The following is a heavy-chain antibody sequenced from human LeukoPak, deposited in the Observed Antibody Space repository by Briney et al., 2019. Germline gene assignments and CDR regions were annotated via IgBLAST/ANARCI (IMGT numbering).Heavy chain of an antibody. V-gene: IGHV1-18*01. CDR3: ARSSNSNYYYGMDV. CDR1: GYTFTSYG. CDR2: ISAYNGNA. D-gene: IGHD4-11*01. J-gene: IGHJ6*02. Sequence: ASMKVSCKASGYTFTSYGISWVRQAPGQGLEWMGWISAYNGNANYAQKLQGRVTMTTDTSTSTAYMELRSPRSDDTAVYYCARSSNSNYYYGMDVWGQGTTVTVSS.